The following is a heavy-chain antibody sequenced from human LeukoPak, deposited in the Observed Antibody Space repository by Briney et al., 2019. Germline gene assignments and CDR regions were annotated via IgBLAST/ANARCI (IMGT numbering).Heavy chain of an antibody. D-gene: IGHD1-26*01. CDR1: GGTFSSYA. J-gene: IGHJ4*02. Sequence: ASVKVSCKASGGTFSSYAISWVRQAPGQGLEWMGRIIPILGIANYAQKFQGRVTITADKSTSTAYMELSSLRSEDTAVYYCARQGGEWELLVFDYWGQGTLVTVTS. CDR3: ARQGGEWELLVFDY. V-gene: IGHV1-69*04. CDR2: IIPILGIA.